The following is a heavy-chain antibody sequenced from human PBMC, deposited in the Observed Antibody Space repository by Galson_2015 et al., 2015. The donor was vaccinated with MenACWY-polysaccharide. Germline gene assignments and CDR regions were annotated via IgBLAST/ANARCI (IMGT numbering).Heavy chain of an antibody. D-gene: IGHD3-10*01. CDR2: IHSDDNT. CDR1: GFNFRNHA. J-gene: IGHJ4*02. V-gene: IGHV3-66*02. CDR3: TRHAWGEH. Sequence: SLRLSCAASGFNFRNHAMSWVRQAPGRGLEWISVIHSDDNTYFADSVKGRFTISRDNSKNTLFLQMSSLRAEDTALYYCTRHAWGEHWGQGTLVTVSS.